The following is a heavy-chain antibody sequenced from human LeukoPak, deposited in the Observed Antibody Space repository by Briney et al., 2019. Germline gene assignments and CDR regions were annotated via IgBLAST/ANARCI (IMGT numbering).Heavy chain of an antibody. Sequence: PGRSLRLSCAASGFSFNTYGMHWVRQGPGKGLEWVAVISYDGSNKWYADSVKGRFTISRDNSKNTLYLQMNSLRAEDTAVYYCAGGGVTTPTPYYYYYGMDVWGQGTTVTVSS. J-gene: IGHJ6*02. CDR2: ISYDGSNK. D-gene: IGHD3-16*01. V-gene: IGHV3-30*03. CDR3: AGGGVTTPTPYYYYYGMDV. CDR1: GFSFNTYG.